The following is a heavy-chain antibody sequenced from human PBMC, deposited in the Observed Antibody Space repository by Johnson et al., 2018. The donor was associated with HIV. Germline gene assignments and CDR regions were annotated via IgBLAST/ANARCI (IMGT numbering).Heavy chain of an antibody. CDR2: IIGSGGNT. Sequence: VQLVESGGGLVQPGGSLSLSCTASGFTFSSYAMSWVRQAPGKGLEWVSTIIGSGGNTYYAESVKGRFTISRDNSKNTLYLQMNSLGAEDTAVFYCAKDSYCSGGRCYGFGAFDIWGQGTMVTVSS. J-gene: IGHJ3*02. CDR3: AKDSYCSGGRCYGFGAFDI. V-gene: IGHV3-23*04. CDR1: GFTFSSYA. D-gene: IGHD2-15*01.